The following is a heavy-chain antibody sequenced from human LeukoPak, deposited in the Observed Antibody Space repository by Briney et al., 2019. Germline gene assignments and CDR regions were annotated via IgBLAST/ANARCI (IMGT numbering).Heavy chain of an antibody. J-gene: IGHJ4*02. Sequence: PSETLSLTCTVSGGSISSSNYYWGWLRQPPGKGLEWIGSIYYSGSTYYNPSLKSRVTISVDASKNQFSLKLSSVTAADTAVFYCARHEVVTGAPFDYWGQGTLVTVSS. V-gene: IGHV4-39*01. D-gene: IGHD2-2*01. CDR3: ARHEVVTGAPFDY. CDR2: IYYSGST. CDR1: GGSISSSNYY.